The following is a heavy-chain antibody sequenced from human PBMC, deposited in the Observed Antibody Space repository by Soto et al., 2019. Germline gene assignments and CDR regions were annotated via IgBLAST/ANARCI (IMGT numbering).Heavy chain of an antibody. V-gene: IGHV1-69*12. CDR3: ARSKTGAVSYDCGMDV. CDR2: IIPIFGTA. Sequence: QVQLVQSGAEVKKPGSSVKVSCKASGGTFSSYAISWVRQAPGQGLEWMGGIIPIFGTANYAQKFQGRVTITADESTSTATMERRSLRAEGTAVYYGARSKTGAVSYDCGMDVWGQGTTVTVSS. D-gene: IGHD5-12*01. CDR1: GGTFSSYA. J-gene: IGHJ6*02.